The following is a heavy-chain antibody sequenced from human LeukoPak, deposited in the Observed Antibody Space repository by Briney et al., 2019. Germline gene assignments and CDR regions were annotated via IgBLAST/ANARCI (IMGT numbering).Heavy chain of an antibody. Sequence: SETLSLTYTVSGGSINSYYWSWIRQPPGKGLEWIGNMYYSGSTNYNPSLKSRVTISVDTSKNQFSLKLSSVTAADTAVYYCARSPGGWYFALWGRGTLVTVSS. CDR1: GGSINSYY. D-gene: IGHD3-10*01. V-gene: IGHV4-59*01. CDR2: MYYSGST. CDR3: ARSPGGWYFAL. J-gene: IGHJ2*01.